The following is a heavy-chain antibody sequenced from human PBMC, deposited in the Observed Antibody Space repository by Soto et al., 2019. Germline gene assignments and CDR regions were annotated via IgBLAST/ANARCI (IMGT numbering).Heavy chain of an antibody. CDR1: GGSVSSGSYY. CDR3: ARASSSGWYWWFDP. Sequence: SEILSLTCTVSGGSVSSGSYYWSWIRQPPGKGLEWIGYIYYSGSTNYNPSLKSRVTISVDTSKNQFSLKLSSVTAADTAVYYCARASSSGWYWWFDPWGQGTLVTVSS. D-gene: IGHD6-19*01. J-gene: IGHJ5*02. V-gene: IGHV4-61*01. CDR2: IYYSGST.